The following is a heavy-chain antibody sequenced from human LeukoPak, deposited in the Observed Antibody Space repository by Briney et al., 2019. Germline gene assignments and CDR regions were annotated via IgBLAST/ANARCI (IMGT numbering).Heavy chain of an antibody. CDR1: GFTFSSYA. CDR3: AKGRQNDYPNWFDP. D-gene: IGHD4-11*01. Sequence: PGGSLRLSCAASGFTFSSYAMHWVRQAPGRGLEWVAVISYDGSNKYYADSVKGRFTISRDNSKNTLYLQMNSLRAEDTAVYYCAKGRQNDYPNWFDPWGQGTLVTVSS. V-gene: IGHV3-30-3*01. CDR2: ISYDGSNK. J-gene: IGHJ5*02.